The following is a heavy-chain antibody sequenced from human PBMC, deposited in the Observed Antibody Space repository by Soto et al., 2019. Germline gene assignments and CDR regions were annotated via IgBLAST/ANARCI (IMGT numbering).Heavy chain of an antibody. CDR3: ARSSHDVLLGMDV. Sequence: ESLKISFQGSGYSFPNFWIGWVRQMPGRGLEWMGIIYPVDSDTRYNPSFQGQVTISVDKPTSTAYIEWNSLKASDTAMYYCARSSHDVLLGMDVWGQGTTVTVSS. CDR2: IYPVDSDT. CDR1: GYSFPNFW. V-gene: IGHV5-51*04. D-gene: IGHD3-10*02. J-gene: IGHJ6*02.